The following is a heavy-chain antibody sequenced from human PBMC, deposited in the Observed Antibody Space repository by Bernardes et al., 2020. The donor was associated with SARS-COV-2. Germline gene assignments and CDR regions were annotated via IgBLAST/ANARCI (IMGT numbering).Heavy chain of an antibody. D-gene: IGHD3-9*01. J-gene: IGHJ5*02. CDR2: IEQDGSVK. CDR1: GFTLTSYW. V-gene: IGHV3-7*01. Sequence: GGSLRLSCVASGFTLTSYWMGWVRQAPGKGLEWVATIEQDGSVKNYVDSVKGRFTISRDNAKNSVYLQMNSPRAEDTAVFYCTRVLSNSWFPTKWFDAWGLGTLVTVAS. CDR3: TRVLSNSWFPTKWFDA.